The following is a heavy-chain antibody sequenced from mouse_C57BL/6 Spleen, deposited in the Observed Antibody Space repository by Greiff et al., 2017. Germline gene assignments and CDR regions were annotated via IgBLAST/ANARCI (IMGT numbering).Heavy chain of an antibody. V-gene: IGHV5-4*01. J-gene: IGHJ3*01. Sequence: EVQVVESGGGLVKPGGSLTLSCAASGFTFSSYAISWVRQTPEKRLEWVATISAGGSYTYYPDHVKGRFTISNDNAKHDLYLQMSHLKSEETAKYYGVRAKYGRSYGLAYWGQGTLVTVSA. CDR3: VRAKYGRSYGLAY. CDR2: ISAGGSYT. CDR1: GFTFSSYA. D-gene: IGHD1-1*01.